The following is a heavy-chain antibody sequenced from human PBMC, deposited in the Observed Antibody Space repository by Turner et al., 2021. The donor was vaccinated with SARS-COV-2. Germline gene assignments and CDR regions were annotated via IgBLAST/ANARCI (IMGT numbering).Heavy chain of an antibody. V-gene: IGHV4-39*01. CDR3: AGEVVVLTTTHYGMDV. D-gene: IGHD1-26*01. Sequence: QLQLQESGPGLVKPSETLSLTCTVSGGSISSSSYYWGWFRQPPGKGLRLIGRIYYSGSTYYNPSLKSRVTISVDTSKNQFSLKLSSVTAADTAVYYCAGEVVVLTTTHYGMDVWGQGTTVTVSS. J-gene: IGHJ6*02. CDR2: IYYSGST. CDR1: GGSISSSSYY.